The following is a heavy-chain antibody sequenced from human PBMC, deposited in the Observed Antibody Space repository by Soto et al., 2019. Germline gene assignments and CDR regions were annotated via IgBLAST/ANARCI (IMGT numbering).Heavy chain of an antibody. CDR3: ARVAYGNGRIFDY. D-gene: IGHD3-10*01. CDR1: GFTFSSYW. Sequence: GGSLRLSCAASGFTFSSYWMSWVRQAPGKGLEWVANIKQDGSEKYYVDSVKGRFTLSRDNAKNSLQLQMSSLRDEDTAIYFCARVAYGNGRIFDYWGQGTLVTVSS. CDR2: IKQDGSEK. V-gene: IGHV3-7*01. J-gene: IGHJ4*01.